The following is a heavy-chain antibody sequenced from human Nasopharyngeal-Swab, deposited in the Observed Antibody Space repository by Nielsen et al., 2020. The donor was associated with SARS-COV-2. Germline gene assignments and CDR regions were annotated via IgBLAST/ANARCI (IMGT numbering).Heavy chain of an antibody. J-gene: IGHJ6*02. D-gene: IGHD6-6*01. Sequence: GGSLRLSCAASGFTFSSYSMNWVRQAPGKGLEWVAYISSSSSPIYYADSVKGRFTISRDNAKNSLYLQMNSLRDEATAVYYCAREPAARPPAPDYYYYYGMDVWGQGTTVTVSS. V-gene: IGHV3-48*02. CDR1: GFTFSSYS. CDR2: ISSSSSPI. CDR3: AREPAARPPAPDYYYYYGMDV.